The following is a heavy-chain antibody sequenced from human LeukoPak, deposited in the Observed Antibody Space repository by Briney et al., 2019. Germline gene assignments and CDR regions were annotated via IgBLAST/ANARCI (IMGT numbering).Heavy chain of an antibody. Sequence: GGALRLSCAASGFTFSSYAMHWVRQAPGKGLEYVSAISSNGGSTYYANSVKGTFTISRDNSKYTRYLQMGSLRAEDMAVYYCARSTGARPFDYWGQGTLVTVSS. J-gene: IGHJ4*02. CDR2: ISSNGGST. CDR1: GFTFSSYA. CDR3: ARSTGARPFDY. V-gene: IGHV3-64*01. D-gene: IGHD1-14*01.